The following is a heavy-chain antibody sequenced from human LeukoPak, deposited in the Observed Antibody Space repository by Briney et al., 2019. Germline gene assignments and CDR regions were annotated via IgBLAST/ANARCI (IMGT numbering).Heavy chain of an antibody. J-gene: IGHJ3*02. CDR2: IYPGDSET. CDR3: ARHPDKNREPRGGYTGSDAFDM. V-gene: IGHV5-51*01. Sequence: GESLKISCEGSGYDFKNYWIAWVRQMPGKGLECMGIIYPGDSETRYSPSFQGQVTFSADKSISTAYLQWRSLKASDTANYYCARHPDKNREPRGGYTGSDAFDMWGQGTMVTVSS. D-gene: IGHD1-14*01. CDR1: GYDFKNYW.